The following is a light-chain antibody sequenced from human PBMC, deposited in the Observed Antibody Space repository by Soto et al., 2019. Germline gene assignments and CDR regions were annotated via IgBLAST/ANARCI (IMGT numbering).Light chain of an antibody. CDR3: QQYTSYWT. CDR1: QSINRW. J-gene: IGKJ1*01. CDR2: DAS. Sequence: DFKMTHSPSTVSASVGDRVTITCRASQSINRWLAWYQQKPGTAPNLLIYDASSLQSGVPSRFSGSGSGTEFTLTISGLQPDDFATYYCQQYTSYWTFGQGTKVDIK. V-gene: IGKV1-5*01.